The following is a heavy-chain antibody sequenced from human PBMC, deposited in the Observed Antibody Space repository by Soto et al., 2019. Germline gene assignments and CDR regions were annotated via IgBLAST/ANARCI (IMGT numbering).Heavy chain of an antibody. CDR1: GYTFTSYY. V-gene: IGHV1-46*01. CDR2: INPSGGST. D-gene: IGHD3-3*01. CDR3: GRGWAKPDYDFWSGYPGPGVDY. J-gene: IGHJ4*02. Sequence: GASVKVSCKASGYTFTSYYMHWVRQAPGQGLEWMGIINPSGGSTSYAQKFQGRVTMTRDTSTSTAYMELSSLRSEDTAVYYCGRGWAKPDYDFWSGYPGPGVDYWGQGTLVTVSS.